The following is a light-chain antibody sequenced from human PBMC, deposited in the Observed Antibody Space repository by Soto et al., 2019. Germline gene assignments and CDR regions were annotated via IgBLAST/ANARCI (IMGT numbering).Light chain of an antibody. CDR3: SAYAGSNTFV. CDR1: SSDVGDNY. Sequence: QSALAQPPSASGSPGQSVTISCTGTSSDVGDNYVSWYHQHLGKAPKLIIYEVTLRPSGVPDRFSGSKSANTASLTVSVLPSDDEADYYCSAYAGSNTFVFVTGTKLTVL. V-gene: IGLV2-8*01. CDR2: EVT. J-gene: IGLJ1*01.